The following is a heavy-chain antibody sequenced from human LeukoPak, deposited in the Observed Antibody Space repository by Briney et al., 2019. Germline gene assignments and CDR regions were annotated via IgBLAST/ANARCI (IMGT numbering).Heavy chain of an antibody. CDR1: GGSFSGYY. CDR2: MNHSGST. D-gene: IGHD2-2*01. V-gene: IGHV4-34*01. J-gene: IGHJ4*02. Sequence: SETLSLTCAVYGGSFSGYYWSWIRQPPGKGLEWIGEMNHSGSTNYNPSLKSRVTISVDTSKNQFSLKLSSVTAADTAVYYCAREAGYCSSTSCQNVVDYWGQGTLVTVSS. CDR3: AREAGYCSSTSCQNVVDY.